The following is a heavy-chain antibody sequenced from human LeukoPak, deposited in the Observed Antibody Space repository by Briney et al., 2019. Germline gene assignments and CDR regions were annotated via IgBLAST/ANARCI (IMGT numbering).Heavy chain of an antibody. Sequence: SETLSLTCTVSGGSISSGGYYWSWIRPHPGKGLEWIGYIYYSGSTYYNPSLKSRVTISVDTSKNQFSLKLSSVTAADTAVYYCASKTTVTTDWYFDLWGRGTLVTVSS. CDR2: IYYSGST. V-gene: IGHV4-31*03. D-gene: IGHD4-17*01. CDR3: ASKTTVTTDWYFDL. J-gene: IGHJ2*01. CDR1: GGSISSGGYY.